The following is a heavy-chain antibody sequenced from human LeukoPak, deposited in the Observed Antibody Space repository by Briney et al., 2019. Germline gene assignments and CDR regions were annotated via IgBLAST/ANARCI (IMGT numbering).Heavy chain of an antibody. CDR2: IKQDGSEQ. Sequence: GGSLRLSCAASGFTFSRYWMSWVRQAPGKGLEWVANIKQDGSEQYYVDSVNGRFTISRDNSKNTLYLQMNSLRAEDTAVYYCAKSGYNRFDYWGQGTLVTVSS. D-gene: IGHD5-24*01. V-gene: IGHV3-7*03. CDR1: GFTFSRYW. J-gene: IGHJ4*02. CDR3: AKSGYNRFDY.